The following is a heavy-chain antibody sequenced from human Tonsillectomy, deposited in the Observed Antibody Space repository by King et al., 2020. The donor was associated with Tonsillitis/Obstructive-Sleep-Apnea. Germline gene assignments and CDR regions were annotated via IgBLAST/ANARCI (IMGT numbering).Heavy chain of an antibody. CDR2: IIPIFGTA. CDR3: AREDRDTPMVPFDY. Sequence: KLVQSGAEVKKPGSSVKVSCKASGGTFSSYAISWVRQAPGQGLEWMGGIIPIFGTANYAQKFQGRVTITADESASTAYMELSSLRSEDTAVYYCAREDRDTPMVPFDYWGQGTLVTVSS. V-gene: IGHV1-69*01. D-gene: IGHD5-18*01. CDR1: GGTFSSYA. J-gene: IGHJ4*02.